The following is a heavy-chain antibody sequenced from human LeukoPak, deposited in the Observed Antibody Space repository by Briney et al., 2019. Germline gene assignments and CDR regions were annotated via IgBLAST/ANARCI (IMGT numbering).Heavy chain of an antibody. CDR3: ARGPQWRGDYYYMDV. CDR1: GYSFTNFD. V-gene: IGHV1-8*01. Sequence: ASVKVSCKASGYSFTNFDVNWVRQATGQGVEWVGWMNPNSGNKGYAQKFQGRVTMTMNTSITTAYMELSSLRSEDTAVYYCARGPQWRGDYYYMDVWGRGTTVTVSS. CDR2: MNPNSGNK. D-gene: IGHD6-19*01. J-gene: IGHJ6*03.